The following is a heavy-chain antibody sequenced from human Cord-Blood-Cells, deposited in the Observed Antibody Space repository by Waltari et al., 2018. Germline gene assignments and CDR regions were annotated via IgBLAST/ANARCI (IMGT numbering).Heavy chain of an antibody. Sequence: QVQLQQWGAGLLKPSETLSLTCAVYGGSFSGYYWSWIRQPPGKGLEWIGEINHSGSANYNPSLKSRVTISLDTSKNQFSLKLSSVTAADTAVYYCTGSSWYYYYYYMDVWGKGTTVTVSS. J-gene: IGHJ6*03. CDR3: TGSSWYYYYYYMDV. V-gene: IGHV4-34*01. D-gene: IGHD6-13*01. CDR2: INHSGSA. CDR1: GGSFSGYY.